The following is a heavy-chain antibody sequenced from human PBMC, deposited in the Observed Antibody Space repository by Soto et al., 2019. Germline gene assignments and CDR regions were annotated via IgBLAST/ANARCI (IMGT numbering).Heavy chain of an antibody. CDR2: THWNDDN. CDR1: GFSLTTSGVG. V-gene: IGHV2-5*01. CDR3: AHRRVGNGLDY. Sequence: QITLRESGPTLVKPTQTLTLTCTFSGFSLTTSGVGVAWIRQPPGKALEWLAVTHWNDDNHYSPSLKNRLTXTKXTSKNQVVLTMTNMDPVDTATYYCAHRRVGNGLDYWGQGTLVTVSS. J-gene: IGHJ4*02. D-gene: IGHD2-8*01.